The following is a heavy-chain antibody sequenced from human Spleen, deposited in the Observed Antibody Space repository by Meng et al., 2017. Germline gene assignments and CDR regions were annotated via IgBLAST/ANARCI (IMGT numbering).Heavy chain of an antibody. V-gene: IGHV1-69*06. Sequence: QVQLVQSGAEVRTPGSSGKVSCKASGGTFSTNAISWVRQAPGQALEGLGGIIPIFCTTNYALKFQGRVTIIADKSTSTGYMELSSLRSEDTAVYYCARDEDISAAGKLFGDYWGQGTLVTVSS. J-gene: IGHJ4*02. D-gene: IGHD6-13*01. CDR1: GGTFSTNA. CDR3: ARDEDISAAGKLFGDY. CDR2: IIPIFCTT.